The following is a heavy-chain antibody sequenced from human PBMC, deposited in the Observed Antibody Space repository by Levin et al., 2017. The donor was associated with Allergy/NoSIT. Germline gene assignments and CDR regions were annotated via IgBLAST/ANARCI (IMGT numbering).Heavy chain of an antibody. CDR2: VSGSGSNT. Sequence: ASVKVSCAASGFTFSSYAMSWVRQAPGKGLEWVSIVSGSGSNTYSADSVQGRFTISRDNSKNTLYLQMNSLRAEDTAVYYCAKDSSPSYYDSSSSYNYWGQGTLVTVSS. J-gene: IGHJ4*02. CDR3: AKDSSPSYYDSSSSYNY. CDR1: GFTFSSYA. V-gene: IGHV3-23*01. D-gene: IGHD3-22*01.